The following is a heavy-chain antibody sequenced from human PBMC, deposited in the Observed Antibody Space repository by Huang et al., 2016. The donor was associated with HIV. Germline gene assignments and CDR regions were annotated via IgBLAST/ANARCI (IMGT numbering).Heavy chain of an antibody. D-gene: IGHD5-12*01. J-gene: IGHJ3*02. Sequence: RLSCAASGFSFSNYAMHWVRQAPGKRLEWVTLISNDGTTTYYANSVKGRFTISRDNVKNTLYLQMNRLRGDDTAVYYCTREYTVAGAFDIWGQGTMVTVSS. V-gene: IGHV3-30-3*01. CDR2: ISNDGTTT. CDR3: TREYTVAGAFDI. CDR1: GFSFSNYA.